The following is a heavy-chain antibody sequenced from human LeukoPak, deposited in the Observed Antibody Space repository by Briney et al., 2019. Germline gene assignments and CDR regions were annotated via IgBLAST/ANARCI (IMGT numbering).Heavy chain of an antibody. CDR1: GGFISSYY. CDR2: IYTSGST. J-gene: IGHJ3*02. D-gene: IGHD6-6*01. CDR3: ARDGAARPDKGALDI. Sequence: SETLSLTCTVSGGFISSYYWSWTRQPAGKGLEWIGRIYTSGSTNYNPSLKSRVTMSVDTSKNQFSLKLSSVTAADTAVYYCARDGAARPDKGALDIWGQGTMVTVSS. V-gene: IGHV4-4*07.